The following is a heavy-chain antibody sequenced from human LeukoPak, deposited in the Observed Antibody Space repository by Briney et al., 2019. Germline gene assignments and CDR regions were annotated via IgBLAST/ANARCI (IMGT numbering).Heavy chain of an antibody. V-gene: IGHV4-39*07. Sequence: SETLSLTCTVSGGSISSSSYYWGWIRQPPGKGLEWIGSIYYSGSTYYNPSLKSRVTISVDTSKNQFSLKLGSVTAADTAVYHCARVSGSYPDYWGQGTLVTVSS. CDR3: ARVSGSYPDY. CDR1: GGSISSSSYY. CDR2: IYYSGST. D-gene: IGHD1-26*01. J-gene: IGHJ4*02.